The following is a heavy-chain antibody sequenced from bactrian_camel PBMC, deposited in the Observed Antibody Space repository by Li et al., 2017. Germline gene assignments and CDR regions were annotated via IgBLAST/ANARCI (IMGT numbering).Heavy chain of an antibody. J-gene: IGHJ4*01. D-gene: IGHD6*01. CDR1: GYSVNQGY. CDR2: LKTDGDRR. Sequence: QLVESGGGSVQAGGSLRLSCAASGYSVNQGYMAWFRQAPGKGLEWVSALKTDGDRRYYADSVKDRFTISRDNAKNTLFLQMNSLKTEDGAIYYCTTTNSYVDNYWGQGTQVTVS. V-gene: IGHV3S28*01. CDR3: TTTNSYVDNY.